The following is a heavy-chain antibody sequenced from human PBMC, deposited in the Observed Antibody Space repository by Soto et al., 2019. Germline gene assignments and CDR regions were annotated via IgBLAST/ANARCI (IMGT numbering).Heavy chain of an antibody. V-gene: IGHV4-34*01. J-gene: IGHJ6*02. Sequence: SETLSLTCAVYGGSFSGYYWSWIRQPPGKGLEWIGEINHSGSTNYNPSLKSRVTISVDTSKNQFSLKLSSVTAADTAVYYCARGKVLLWFGAGYYYYGMDVWGQGTTVTVSS. CDR2: INHSGST. CDR1: GGSFSGYY. CDR3: ARGKVLLWFGAGYYYYGMDV. D-gene: IGHD3-10*01.